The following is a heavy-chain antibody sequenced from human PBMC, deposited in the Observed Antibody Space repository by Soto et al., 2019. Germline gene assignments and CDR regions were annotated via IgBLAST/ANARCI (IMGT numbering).Heavy chain of an antibody. D-gene: IGHD6-13*01. CDR2: IYHSGNT. CDR3: ARVYRGSSWPQFDY. J-gene: IGHJ4*02. Sequence: TLLLTYTVSGGSINTGGYYSSWIRQDQGKGLEWIGYIYHSGNTYYPPSLKSRVSISVDTSKNQISLKLSSVTGADTAVYYCARVYRGSSWPQFDYWGQGSLVTASS. CDR1: GGSINTGGYY. V-gene: IGHV4-31*03.